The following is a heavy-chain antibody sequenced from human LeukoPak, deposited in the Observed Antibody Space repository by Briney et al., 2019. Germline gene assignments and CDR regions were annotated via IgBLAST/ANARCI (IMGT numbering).Heavy chain of an antibody. V-gene: IGHV4-34*01. Sequence: SETLSLTCAVYGWSFNDHYWNWIRQPPGKELEWIGEINARGDTNFNPSPKSRVTISVDTSKNQFSLTLRSMIAADTAVYYCARGQVPAARGYNWFDPWGQGTLVTVSS. D-gene: IGHD2-2*01. CDR3: ARGQVPAARGYNWFDP. CDR1: GWSFNDHY. CDR2: INARGDT. J-gene: IGHJ5*02.